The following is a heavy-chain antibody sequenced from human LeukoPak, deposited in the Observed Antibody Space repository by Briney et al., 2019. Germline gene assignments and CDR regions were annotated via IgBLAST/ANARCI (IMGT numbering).Heavy chain of an antibody. D-gene: IGHD5-18*01. J-gene: IGHJ4*02. Sequence: PGGSLRLSCVASGFTFSSYWMSWVRQAPGKGLEWVANIKEDGSEQYYVDSVKGRFTISRDNAKNSLYLQMNSLRAEDTAVYYCATYQGYNYGPFDYWGQGTLVTVS. CDR2: IKEDGSEQ. CDR1: GFTFSSYW. CDR3: ATYQGYNYGPFDY. V-gene: IGHV3-7*05.